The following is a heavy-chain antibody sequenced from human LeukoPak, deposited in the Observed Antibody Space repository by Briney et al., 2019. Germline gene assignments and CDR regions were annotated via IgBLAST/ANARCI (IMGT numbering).Heavy chain of an antibody. D-gene: IGHD2-2*01. CDR2: IYHSGST. CDR3: VSKREYCSSTSCYHNWFDP. CDR1: GYSISSGYY. Sequence: TSETLFLTCAVSGYSISSGYYWSWIRQPPGKGLDWLGSIYHSGSTYYNPSLNSRVTISVDTFKNQFSLKLSSVTAADTAVYYCVSKREYCSSTSCYHNWFDPWGQGALVTVSS. V-gene: IGHV4-38-2*01. J-gene: IGHJ5*02.